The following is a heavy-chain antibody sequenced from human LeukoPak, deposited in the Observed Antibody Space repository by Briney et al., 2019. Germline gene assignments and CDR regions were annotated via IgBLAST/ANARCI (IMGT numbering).Heavy chain of an antibody. D-gene: IGHD3-10*01. V-gene: IGHV3-23*01. CDR3: AKGERGSPAFIDY. CDR2: IRDSGGST. Sequence: PSETLSLTCTVSGGSISSSSYYWGWIRQAPGRGLEWVSSIRDSGGSTNYADPVEGRFTVYRDNSKNTLLLQMNSLRADDTAVYYCAKGERGSPAFIDYWGQGTLVTVSS. CDR1: GGSISSSSYY. J-gene: IGHJ4*02.